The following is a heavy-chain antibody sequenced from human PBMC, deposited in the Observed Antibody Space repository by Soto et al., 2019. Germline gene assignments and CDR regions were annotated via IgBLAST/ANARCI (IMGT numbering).Heavy chain of an antibody. CDR3: ARDGSLRFLGWKRPFDY. J-gene: IGHJ4*02. CDR1: GFTFSSYS. V-gene: IGHV3-48*01. Sequence: EVQLVESGGGLVQPGGSLRLSCAASGFTFSSYSMNWVRQDPGKGLEWVSYISSSSSTIYYADSVKGRFTISRDNAKNSLYLQMNSLRAEDTAVYYCARDGSLRFLGWKRPFDYWGQGTLVTVSS. CDR2: ISSSSSTI. D-gene: IGHD3-3*01.